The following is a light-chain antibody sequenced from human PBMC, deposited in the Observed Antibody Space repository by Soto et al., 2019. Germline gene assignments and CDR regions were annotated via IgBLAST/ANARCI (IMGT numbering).Light chain of an antibody. J-gene: IGLJ2*01. Sequence: QSALTQPASVSGSPGQSITISCTGTNGDVGSYDLVSWYQQYPGKAPKLIIYEVNKRPSGVSNRFSGAKSGNTASLTISGLQTEDEADYDCCSYAGSYTLVFGGGTKLTVL. CDR1: NGDVGSYDL. CDR3: CSYAGSYTLV. CDR2: EVN. V-gene: IGLV2-23*02.